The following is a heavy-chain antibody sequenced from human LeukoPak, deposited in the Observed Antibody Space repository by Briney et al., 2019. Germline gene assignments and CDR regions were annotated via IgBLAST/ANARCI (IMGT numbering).Heavy chain of an antibody. J-gene: IGHJ6*02. CDR1: GYTFTSYD. V-gene: IGHV1-8*01. D-gene: IGHD3-3*01. CDR2: MNPNSGNT. Sequence: GASVKVSCKASGYTFTSYDINWVRQATGQGLEWMGWMNPNSGNTGYAQKFQGRVTMTRNTSISTAYMELSSLRSEDTAVYYCARGQSNYDFWSGYYFIYYYGMDVWGQGTTVTVSS. CDR3: ARGQSNYDFWSGYYFIYYYGMDV.